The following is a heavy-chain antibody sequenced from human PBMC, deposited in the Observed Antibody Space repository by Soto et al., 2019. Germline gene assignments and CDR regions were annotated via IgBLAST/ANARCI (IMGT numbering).Heavy chain of an antibody. J-gene: IGHJ6*02. V-gene: IGHV3-30*18. CDR1: GFTFSSYG. Sequence: QVQLVESGGGVVQPGRSLRLSCAASGFTFSSYGMHWVRQAPGKGLEWVAVISYDGSNKYYADSVKGRFTISRDNSKNTLYLKMNSLRAEDTAVYYCAKEVWGGPMDVWGQGTTVTVSS. CDR2: ISYDGSNK. D-gene: IGHD3-16*01. CDR3: AKEVWGGPMDV.